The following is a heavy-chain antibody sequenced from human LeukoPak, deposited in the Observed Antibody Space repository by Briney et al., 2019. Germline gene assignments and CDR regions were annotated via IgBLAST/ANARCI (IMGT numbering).Heavy chain of an antibody. V-gene: IGHV4-39*01. CDR1: GGSISSSSYY. CDR3: ARLDYSYMDV. Sequence: SETLSLTCTVSGGSISSSSYYWGWIRQPPGKGLEWIGSIYYSGSTYYNPSLKSRVTISVDTSKNQFSLKLSSVTAADTAVYYCARLDYSYMDVWGKGTTVTVSS. J-gene: IGHJ6*03. CDR2: IYYSGST.